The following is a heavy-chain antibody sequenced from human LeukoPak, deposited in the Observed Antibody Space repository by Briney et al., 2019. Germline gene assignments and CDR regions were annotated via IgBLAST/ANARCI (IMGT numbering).Heavy chain of an antibody. J-gene: IGHJ4*02. CDR1: GFTFSSYT. CDR2: ISSTSSYI. CDR3: ARERNFYYFDY. Sequence: PGGSLRLSCAASGFTFSSYTMNWVRQAPGEGLEWVSSISSTSSYIYYADSVKGRFTISRDNAKNSLFLELNSLRGEDTAVYYCARERNFYYFDYWGQGALVTVSS. V-gene: IGHV3-21*01. D-gene: IGHD3-3*01.